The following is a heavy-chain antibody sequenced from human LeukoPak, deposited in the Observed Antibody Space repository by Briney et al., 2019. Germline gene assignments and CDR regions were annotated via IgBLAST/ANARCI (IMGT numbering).Heavy chain of an antibody. CDR3: ARSVWFGVFDY. J-gene: IGHJ4*02. V-gene: IGHV4-34*01. D-gene: IGHD3-10*01. CDR2: INHSGST. Sequence: PSETLSLTCAVYGGSFSGYYWSWIRQPPGKGLEWIGEINHSGSTNYNPSLKSRVTISVDTSKNQFSLKLSSVTAADTAVYYCARSVWFGVFDYWGQGTLVTVSS. CDR1: GGSFSGYY.